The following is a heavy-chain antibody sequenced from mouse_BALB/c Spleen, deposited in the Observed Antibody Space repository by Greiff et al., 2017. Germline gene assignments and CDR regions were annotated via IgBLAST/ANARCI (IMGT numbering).Heavy chain of an antibody. D-gene: IGHD2-3*01. CDR1: GYTFTDYT. CDR3: ARCHDSDYFDY. Sequence: QVQLQQSDAELVKPGASVKISCKASGYTFTDYTIHWMKQRPEQGLEWIGYIYPRDGSTKYNEKFKGKATLTADKSSSTAYMQLNSLTSEDSADYFCARCHDSDYFDYWGQGTTLTVSS. CDR2: IYPRDGST. V-gene: IGHV1-78*01. J-gene: IGHJ2*01.